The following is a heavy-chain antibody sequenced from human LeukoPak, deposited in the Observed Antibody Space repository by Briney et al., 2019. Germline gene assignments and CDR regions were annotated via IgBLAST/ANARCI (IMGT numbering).Heavy chain of an antibody. CDR2: ISAYSGNT. Sequence: GASVKVSCKASGYTFTSYGISWVRQAPGQRLEWMGWISAYSGNTNYAQKVQGRVTMATDTSTSTAYMELRSLRSDDTAVYYCARGSGSLRAFDIWGQGTMVTVSS. CDR1: GYTFTSYG. J-gene: IGHJ3*02. CDR3: ARGSGSLRAFDI. V-gene: IGHV1-18*01. D-gene: IGHD3-10*01.